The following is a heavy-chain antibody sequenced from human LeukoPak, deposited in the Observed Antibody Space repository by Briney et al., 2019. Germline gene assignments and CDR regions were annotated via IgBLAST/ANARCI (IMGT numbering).Heavy chain of an antibody. CDR1: LGTFSSYA. V-gene: IGHV1-69*13. CDR2: IIPIFGTA. Sequence: SVNVSCKASLGTFSSYAISWVRQAPGHGLESMGGIIPIFGTANYAQKFQGRVTITADESTSTAYMELSSLRSEDTAVYYCARVSVSWYYDSSGYYYFDYWGQGTLVTVSS. CDR3: ARVSVSWYYDSSGYYYFDY. D-gene: IGHD3-22*01. J-gene: IGHJ4*02.